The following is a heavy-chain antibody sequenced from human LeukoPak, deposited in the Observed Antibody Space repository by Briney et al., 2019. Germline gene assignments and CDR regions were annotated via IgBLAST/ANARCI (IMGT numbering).Heavy chain of an antibody. D-gene: IGHD1-26*01. CDR2: ISSSSSYI. CDR1: GFTFSSYS. CDR3: ARGGPSPLHYSGSYFSFRVVGSFDY. V-gene: IGHV3-21*01. J-gene: IGHJ4*02. Sequence: PGGSLRLSCAASGFTFSSYSMNWVRQAPGKGLEWVSSISSSSSYIYYADSVKGRFTISRDNAKNSLYLQMNSLRAEDTAVYYCARGGPSPLHYSGSYFSFRVVGSFDYWGQGTLVTVSS.